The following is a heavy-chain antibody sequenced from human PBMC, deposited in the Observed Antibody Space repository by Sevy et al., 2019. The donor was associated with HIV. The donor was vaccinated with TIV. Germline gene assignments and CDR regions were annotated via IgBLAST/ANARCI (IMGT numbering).Heavy chain of an antibody. Sequence: GGSLRLSCTVSGFTFNNYGMHWVRQTPGRGLEWVSGLWYDGTNKFYADSVQGRFTISRDNTMNTLYLQMDSLRVDDTAGYYWGGDWGGGATPYFDYWGQGALVTVSS. J-gene: IGHJ4*02. CDR3: GGDWGGGATPYFDY. V-gene: IGHV3-33*01. CDR1: GFTFNNYG. D-gene: IGHD3-16*01. CDR2: LWYDGTNK.